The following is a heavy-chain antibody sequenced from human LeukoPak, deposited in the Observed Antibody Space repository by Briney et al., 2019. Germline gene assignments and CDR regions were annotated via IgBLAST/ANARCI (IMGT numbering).Heavy chain of an antibody. J-gene: IGHJ3*02. CDR2: ISYDGSNK. V-gene: IGHV3-30*04. Sequence: AGGSLRLSCAASGFTFSSYAMHWVRQAPGKGLEWVAVISYDGSNKYYADSVKGRFTISRDNSKNTLYLQMNSLRAEDTAVYYCARAYYGSAFDIWGQGTMVTVSS. CDR1: GFTFSSYA. CDR3: ARAYYGSAFDI. D-gene: IGHD4-17*01.